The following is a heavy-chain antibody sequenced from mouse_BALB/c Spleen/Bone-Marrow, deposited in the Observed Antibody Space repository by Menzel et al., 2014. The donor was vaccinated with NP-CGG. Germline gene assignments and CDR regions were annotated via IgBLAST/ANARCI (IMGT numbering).Heavy chain of an antibody. V-gene: IGHV7-3*02. CDR2: IRNKANGYTT. J-gene: IGHJ2*01. CDR1: GFTFTDYY. CDR3: AIEKRRVFWDY. Sequence: EVQGVESGGGLVQPGGSLRLSCATSGFTFTDYYMNWVRQPPGKALEWLGFIRNKANGYTTEYSASVKGRFTISRDNSKNILYLQMNALQAEDSAGYCCAIEKRRVFWDYWGQGTTLTVSS.